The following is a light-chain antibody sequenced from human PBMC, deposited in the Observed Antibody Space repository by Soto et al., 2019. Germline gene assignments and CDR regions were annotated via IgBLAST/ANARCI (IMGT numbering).Light chain of an antibody. Sequence: QSVLTQPASVSGSPGQSITISCTGSSSDVGNYNYVSWYQQYPGKAPKLIIYEVTNRPSGVSTRFSASKSGNTASLTISGLQPEDEADYYCSSFTSSSTLGVFGGGTKVTVL. CDR2: EVT. J-gene: IGLJ2*01. CDR1: SSDVGNYNY. CDR3: SSFTSSSTLGV. V-gene: IGLV2-14*01.